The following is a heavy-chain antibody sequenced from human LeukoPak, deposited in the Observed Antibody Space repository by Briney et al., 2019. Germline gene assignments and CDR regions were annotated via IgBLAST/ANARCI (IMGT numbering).Heavy chain of an antibody. Sequence: GGSLRLSCAASGFTFSSNAMSWVRQAPGKGLVWVSRINSDGSSTSYADSVKGRFTISRDNAKNTLYLQMNSLRAEDMAVYYCARGEYYFDYWGQGALVTVSS. CDR2: INSDGSST. D-gene: IGHD3-10*01. CDR3: ARGEYYFDY. V-gene: IGHV3-74*01. CDR1: GFTFSSNA. J-gene: IGHJ4*02.